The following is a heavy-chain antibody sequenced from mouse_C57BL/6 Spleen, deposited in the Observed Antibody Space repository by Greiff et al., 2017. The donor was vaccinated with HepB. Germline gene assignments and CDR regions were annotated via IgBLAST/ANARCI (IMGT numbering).Heavy chain of an antibody. J-gene: IGHJ1*03. Sequence: EVKVVESGGGLVQPGGSLKLSCAASGFTFSDYGMAWVRQAPRKGPEWVAFISNLAYSIYYADTVTGRFTISRENAKNTLYLEMSSLRSEDTAMYYCAREQTHYYGSSEWYFDVWGTGTTVTVSS. D-gene: IGHD1-1*01. CDR2: ISNLAYSI. CDR3: AREQTHYYGSSEWYFDV. V-gene: IGHV5-15*01. CDR1: GFTFSDYG.